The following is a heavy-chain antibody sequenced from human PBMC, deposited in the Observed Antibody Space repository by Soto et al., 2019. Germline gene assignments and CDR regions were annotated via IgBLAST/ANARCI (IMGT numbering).Heavy chain of an antibody. Sequence: GGPLRLSCFASGFTFSSFAMHWVRQAPGKAMEYVSGLPSNGVATYYADSVKGRFTISRDNSKDTLYLQMSSLRPEDTAVYYCAKDDSPRITIFGVVISPPYYYYGMDVWGQGTTVTSP. CDR2: LPSNGVAT. CDR1: GFTFSSFA. J-gene: IGHJ6*02. CDR3: AKDDSPRITIFGVVISPPYYYYGMDV. V-gene: IGHV3-64D*06. D-gene: IGHD3-3*01.